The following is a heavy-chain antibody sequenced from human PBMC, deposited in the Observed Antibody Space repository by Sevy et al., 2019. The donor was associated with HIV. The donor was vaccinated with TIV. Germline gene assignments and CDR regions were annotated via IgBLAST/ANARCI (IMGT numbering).Heavy chain of an antibody. D-gene: IGHD3-22*01. CDR3: ARGSSGYYYDSSGPLDY. CDR2: IYYSGST. V-gene: IGHV4-59*01. CDR1: GGSLSSYY. J-gene: IGHJ4*02. Sequence: SETLSPTCTVSGGSLSSYYWSWIRQPPGKGLEWIGYIYYSGSTNFNPSLKSRVTISVDTSKNQFSLKLSSVTAADKAEYYCARGSSGYYYDSSGPLDYWGQGTLVTVSS.